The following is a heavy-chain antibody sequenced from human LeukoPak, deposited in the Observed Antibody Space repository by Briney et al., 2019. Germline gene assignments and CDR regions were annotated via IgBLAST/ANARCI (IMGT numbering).Heavy chain of an antibody. V-gene: IGHV1-69*13. CDR2: IIPIFGTA. D-gene: IGHD5-18*01. J-gene: IGHJ4*02. Sequence: EASVTVSCNASGGTFSSYAISWVRQAPGQGLEWMGGIIPIFGTANYAQKFQGRVTITADESTSTAYMELSSLRSEDTAVYYCARTDGYSYGYLDYWGQGTLVTVSS. CDR3: ARTDGYSYGYLDY. CDR1: GGTFSSYA.